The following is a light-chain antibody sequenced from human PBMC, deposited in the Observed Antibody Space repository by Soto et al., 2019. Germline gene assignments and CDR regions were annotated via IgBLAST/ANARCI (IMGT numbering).Light chain of an antibody. V-gene: IGKV1-9*01. CDR1: QGITSY. J-gene: IGKJ4*01. CDR2: AAS. Sequence: IQVTQSPPSLSASVGDRVTITCRASQGITSYLAWYQQKPGKAPKLLIYAASALQTGVSSRFSGSGYGTDFALTISNLQPEDFATYFCQQLYSYPLTFGGGTTVEF. CDR3: QQLYSYPLT.